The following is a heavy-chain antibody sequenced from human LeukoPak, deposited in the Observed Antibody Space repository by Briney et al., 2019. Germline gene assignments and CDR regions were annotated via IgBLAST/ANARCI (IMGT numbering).Heavy chain of an antibody. D-gene: IGHD3-22*01. J-gene: IGHJ4*02. CDR3: ARDNHRYYYDSSGYHFDY. Sequence: GGSLRLSCAASGFTFSSYSMNWVRQAPGKGLEWVSSISSSSSYIYYADSVKGRFTISRDNAKNSLYLQMNSLRAEDTAVYYFARDNHRYYYDSSGYHFDYWGQGTLVTVSS. V-gene: IGHV3-21*01. CDR1: GFTFSSYS. CDR2: ISSSSSYI.